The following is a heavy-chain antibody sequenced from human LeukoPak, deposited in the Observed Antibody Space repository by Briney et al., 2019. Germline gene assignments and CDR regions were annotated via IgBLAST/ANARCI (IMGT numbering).Heavy chain of an antibody. CDR2: INHSGST. J-gene: IGHJ4*02. V-gene: IGHV4-34*01. CDR1: GGSFSGYY. Sequence: PSETLSLTCAVYGGSFSGYYWSWIRQPPGKGLEWIGEINHSGSTNYNPSLKSRVTISVDTSKNQFSLKLSSVTAADTAVYYCARGHRGYSYGYAFDYWGQGTLVTVSS. CDR3: ARGHRGYSYGYAFDY. D-gene: IGHD5-18*01.